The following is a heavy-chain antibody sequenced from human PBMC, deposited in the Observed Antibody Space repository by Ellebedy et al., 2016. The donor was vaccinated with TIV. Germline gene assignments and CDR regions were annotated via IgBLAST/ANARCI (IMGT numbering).Heavy chain of an antibody. V-gene: IGHV3-23*01. CDR3: ARATEGFDY. CDR2: ISGSGGST. CDR1: GFTFSSYA. J-gene: IGHJ4*02. Sequence: GESLKISCAASGFTFSSYAMSWVRQAPGKGLEWVSAISGSGGSTYYADSVKGRFTISRDNSKNTLYLQMNSLRVGDTAIYYCARATEGFDYWGQGTLVTVSS. D-gene: IGHD1-14*01.